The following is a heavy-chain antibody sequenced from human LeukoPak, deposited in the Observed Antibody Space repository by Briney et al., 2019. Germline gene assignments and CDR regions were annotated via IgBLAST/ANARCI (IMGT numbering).Heavy chain of an antibody. D-gene: IGHD3-9*01. CDR2: ISAYNGNT. V-gene: IGHV1-18*01. CDR3: ARESEVHDILCLDY. J-gene: IGHJ4*02. CDR1: GYTFTSYG. Sequence: GASVKVSCKASGYTFTSYGISWVRQAPGQGLEWMGWISAYNGNTNYAQKFQGRVTMTRDTSTSTVYMELSSLRSEDTAVYYCARESEVHDILCLDYWGQGTLVTVSS.